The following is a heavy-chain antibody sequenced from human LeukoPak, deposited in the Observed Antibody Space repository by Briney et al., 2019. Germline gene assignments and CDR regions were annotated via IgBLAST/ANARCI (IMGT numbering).Heavy chain of an antibody. D-gene: IGHD2-15*01. Sequence: GASVKVSCKASGYTFTSYGISWVRQAPGQGLEWMGWISAYNGNTNYAQKLQGRVTMTTDTSTGTAYMELRSLRSDDTAVYYCARVGNTYCSGGGCYSYYYYYMDVWGKGTTVTVSS. CDR1: GYTFTSYG. J-gene: IGHJ6*03. V-gene: IGHV1-18*01. CDR3: ARVGNTYCSGGGCYSYYYYYMDV. CDR2: ISAYNGNT.